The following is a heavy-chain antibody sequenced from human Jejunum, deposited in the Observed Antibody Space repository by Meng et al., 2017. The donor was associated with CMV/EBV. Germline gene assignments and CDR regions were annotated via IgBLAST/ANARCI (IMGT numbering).Heavy chain of an antibody. V-gene: IGHV3-66*02. CDR2: IYRGGNT. Sequence: PCAVSGFTVSSNYMSWVRQAPGKGLDWVSVIYRGGNTDYAHSVKGRFTISRDNSKNTLYLQMNSLRAEDTAVYYCARDRHYGADYWGQGTLVTVSS. D-gene: IGHD4/OR15-4a*01. CDR1: GFTVSSNY. J-gene: IGHJ4*02. CDR3: ARDRHYGADY.